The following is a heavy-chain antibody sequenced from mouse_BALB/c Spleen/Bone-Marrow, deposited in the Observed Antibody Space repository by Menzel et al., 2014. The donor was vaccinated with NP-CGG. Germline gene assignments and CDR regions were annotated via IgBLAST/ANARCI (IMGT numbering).Heavy chain of an antibody. V-gene: IGHV14-3*02. Sequence: VQLKDSGAELVKPGASVKLSCTASGFNIKDTYLHWVKQRPEQGLEWIGRIDPANGNTKYDPKFQGKATITADTSSNTAYLQRSSLTSEDTAVYYCASYRYAWFFDVWGAGTTVTVSS. CDR3: ASYRYAWFFDV. CDR1: GFNIKDTY. CDR2: IDPANGNT. D-gene: IGHD2-14*01. J-gene: IGHJ1*01.